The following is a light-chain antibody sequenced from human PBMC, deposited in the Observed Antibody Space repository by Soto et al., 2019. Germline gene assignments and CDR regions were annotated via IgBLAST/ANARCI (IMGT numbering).Light chain of an antibody. CDR2: GIS. Sequence: EIVLTQSPGTLSLSLGESATLSCRASQSVTSSDLAWYQRKPGQAPRLLIYGISTRATGIPDKFSGSGSGTDFTLTVSRLEPEDFAVYYCHQYGSSPITFGQGTRLEIK. V-gene: IGKV3-20*01. J-gene: IGKJ5*01. CDR1: QSVTSSD. CDR3: HQYGSSPIT.